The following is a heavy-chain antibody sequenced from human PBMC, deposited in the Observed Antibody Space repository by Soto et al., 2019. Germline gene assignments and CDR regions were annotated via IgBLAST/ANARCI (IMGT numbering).Heavy chain of an antibody. CDR2: IIPIFGTA. Sequence: QVQLVQSGAEVKKPGSSVKVSCKASGGTFSSSAISWVRQAPGQGLECMGGIIPIFGTANYAQKFQGRVTITADESTSTAYMELSSLRSEDTAVYYCAAKVRFLEWLLPPDYWGQGTLVTVSS. CDR3: AAKVRFLEWLLPPDY. D-gene: IGHD3-3*01. CDR1: GGTFSSSA. V-gene: IGHV1-69*12. J-gene: IGHJ4*02.